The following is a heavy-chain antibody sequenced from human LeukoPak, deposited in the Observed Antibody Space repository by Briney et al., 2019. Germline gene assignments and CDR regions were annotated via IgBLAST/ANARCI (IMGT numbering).Heavy chain of an antibody. CDR1: GFTFSSYG. J-gene: IGHJ4*02. Sequence: PGGSLRLSCAASGFTFSSYGMHWVRQAPGKGLEWVAFIRYDGSSKYYADSVKGRFTISRDNSKNTLYLQMNSLRAEDTAVYYCAKDGVVVVPAEDYWGQGTLVTVSS. CDR2: IRYDGSSK. V-gene: IGHV3-30*02. D-gene: IGHD2-2*01. CDR3: AKDGVVVVPAEDY.